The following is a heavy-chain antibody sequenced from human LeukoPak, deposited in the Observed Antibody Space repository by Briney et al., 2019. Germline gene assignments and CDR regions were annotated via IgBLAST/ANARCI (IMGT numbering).Heavy chain of an antibody. CDR3: ATDPTVAGTSEYFQH. Sequence: GGSLRLSCGASGFTFSSYAMSWVRQAPGKGLELVSVISGSGGSTYYAESAKGRCTISRDNSKNTLYLEMNSLRAEDTAVYYCATDPTVAGTSEYFQHWGQGTLVTVSS. CDR2: ISGSGGST. J-gene: IGHJ1*01. D-gene: IGHD6-19*01. V-gene: IGHV3-23*01. CDR1: GFTFSSYA.